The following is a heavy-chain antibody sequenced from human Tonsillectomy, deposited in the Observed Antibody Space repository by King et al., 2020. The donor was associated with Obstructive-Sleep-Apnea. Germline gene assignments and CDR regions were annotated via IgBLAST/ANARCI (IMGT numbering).Heavy chain of an antibody. CDR1: GGSINSYY. CDR2: IFYSGST. CDR3: AREKRDGYNWRGAFDY. Sequence: VQLVESGPRLVRPSETLSLTCTVSGGSINSYYWSWIRQPPGKGLEWVGYIFYSGSTNYSPAPKSRVTISVDTPKNQFSLKLSAVPAADTAVYYCAREKRDGYNWRGAFDYWGQGTLVTVSS. V-gene: IGHV4-59*01. D-gene: IGHD5-24*01. J-gene: IGHJ4*02.